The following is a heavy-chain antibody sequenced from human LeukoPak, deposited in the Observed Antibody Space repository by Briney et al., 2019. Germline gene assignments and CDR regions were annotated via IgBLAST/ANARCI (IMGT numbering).Heavy chain of an antibody. D-gene: IGHD4-23*01. V-gene: IGHV4-34*01. CDR2: VSHSGNS. CDR3: ARGIFYGGRNQYIWLDL. Sequence: PSETLSLTCAVYGGPFRGFFWRWLRQATGKGLEWIGEVSHSGNSNYNPSLKSRINISLDTSKSQFSLRLTSVTAADTAVYYCARGIFYGGRNQYIWLDLWGQGTLVTVSS. J-gene: IGHJ5*02. CDR1: GGPFRGFF.